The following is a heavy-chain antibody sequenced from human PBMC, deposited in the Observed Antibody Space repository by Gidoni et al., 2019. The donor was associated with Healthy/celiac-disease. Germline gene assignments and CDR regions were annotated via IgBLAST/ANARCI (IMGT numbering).Heavy chain of an antibody. CDR3: ATHLQAGTTSPFDY. D-gene: IGHD1-7*01. CDR1: GGTFSSYA. CDR2: IIPIFGTA. J-gene: IGHJ4*02. Sequence: QVQLVQSGAEVKKPGSSVTVSCKASGGTFSSYAISWVRQAPGQGLEWMGGIIPIFGTANYAQKFQGRVTITADKSTSTAYMELSSLRSEDTAVYYCATHLQAGTTSPFDYWGQGTLVTVSS. V-gene: IGHV1-69*06.